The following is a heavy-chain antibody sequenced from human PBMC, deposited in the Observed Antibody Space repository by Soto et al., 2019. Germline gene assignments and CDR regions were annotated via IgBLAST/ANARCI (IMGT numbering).Heavy chain of an antibody. Sequence: PGLFHKIGCKGSGYSFTSYWIGWVRKMPGKGLEWMGIIYPGDSDTRYSPSFQGQVTISADKSISTAYLQWSSLKASDTAMYYCARHSSRIAAAGTDYWGQGTLVTVSS. V-gene: IGHV5-51*01. CDR1: GYSFTSYW. CDR3: ARHSSRIAAAGTDY. D-gene: IGHD6-13*01. J-gene: IGHJ4*02. CDR2: IYPGDSDT.